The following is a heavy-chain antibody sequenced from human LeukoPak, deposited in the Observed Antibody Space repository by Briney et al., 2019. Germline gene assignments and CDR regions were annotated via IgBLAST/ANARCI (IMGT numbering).Heavy chain of an antibody. CDR3: ARDLFTYDFWSGTFDY. Sequence: PGGSLRLSCAASGFTFSSYWMSWVRQAPGKGLEWVANIKQDGSEKYYVDSVKGRFTISRDNAKNSLYLQMNSLRAEDTAVYYCARDLFTYDFWSGTFDYWGQGTLVTVSS. CDR2: IKQDGSEK. CDR1: GFTFSSYW. J-gene: IGHJ4*02. V-gene: IGHV3-7*01. D-gene: IGHD3-3*01.